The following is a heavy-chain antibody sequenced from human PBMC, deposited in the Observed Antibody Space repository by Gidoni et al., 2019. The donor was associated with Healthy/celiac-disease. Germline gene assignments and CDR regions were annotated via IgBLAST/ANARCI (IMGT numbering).Heavy chain of an antibody. Sequence: EVQLVESGGGLVKPGRSLRLSCTASGFTFGDYAMSWFRQAPGKGLEWVGFIRSKAYGGTTEYAASVKGRFTISRDDSKSIAYLQMNSLKTEDTAVYYCTRDRDGSYYPAWFDPWGQGTLVTVSS. CDR1: GFTFGDYA. CDR2: IRSKAYGGTT. V-gene: IGHV3-49*05. CDR3: TRDRDGSYYPAWFDP. D-gene: IGHD1-26*01. J-gene: IGHJ5*02.